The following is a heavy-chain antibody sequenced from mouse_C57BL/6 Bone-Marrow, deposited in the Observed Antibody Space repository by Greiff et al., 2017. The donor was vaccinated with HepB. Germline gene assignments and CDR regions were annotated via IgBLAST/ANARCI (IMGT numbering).Heavy chain of an antibody. V-gene: IGHV1-59*01. CDR2: IDPSDSYT. J-gene: IGHJ3*01. CDR3: ARCYYDYDRGFAY. CDR1: GYTFTSYW. Sequence: QVQLQQPGAELVRPGTSVKLSCKASGYTFTSYWMHWVKQRPGQGLEWIGVIDPSDSYTNYNQKFKGKATLTVDPSSSTAYMQRSSLTSEDSAVYYCARCYYDYDRGFAYWGQGTLVTVSA. D-gene: IGHD2-4*01.